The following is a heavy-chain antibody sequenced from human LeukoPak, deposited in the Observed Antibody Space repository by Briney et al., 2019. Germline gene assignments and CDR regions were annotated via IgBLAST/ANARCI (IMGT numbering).Heavy chain of an antibody. Sequence: GASVKISCKAFGCTFTNNFMHWVRQAPGQGPEWMALISPTGSFTAYAQKFQGRVTLTRDLSTSTDYLELRSLRSEDTAVYYCARDISARDEAWWFDPWGQGTLVTVSS. CDR3: ARDISARDEAWWFDP. CDR2: ISPTGSFT. J-gene: IGHJ5*02. D-gene: IGHD5-24*01. CDR1: GCTFTNNF. V-gene: IGHV1-46*01.